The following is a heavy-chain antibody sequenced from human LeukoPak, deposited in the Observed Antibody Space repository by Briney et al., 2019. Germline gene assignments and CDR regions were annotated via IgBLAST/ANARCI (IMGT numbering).Heavy chain of an antibody. D-gene: IGHD2-2*01. CDR3: ARLVPRYQLLSGAFDI. V-gene: IGHV4-39*01. CDR1: GGSISSSSYY. J-gene: IGHJ3*02. Sequence: SSETLSLTCTVSGGSISSSSYYWGWIRQPPGKGLEWIGIIYYSGSTYYNPSLKSRVTISVDTSKNQFSLKLSSVTAADTAVYYCARLVPRYQLLSGAFDIWGQGTMVTVSS. CDR2: IYYSGST.